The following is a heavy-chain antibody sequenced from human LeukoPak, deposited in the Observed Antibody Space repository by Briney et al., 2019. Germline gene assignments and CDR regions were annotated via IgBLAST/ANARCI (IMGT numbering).Heavy chain of an antibody. CDR3: ARYGFSSVWQGGWHAFDI. CDR2: INPTSGDT. V-gene: IGHV1-46*01. CDR1: GYTFTSYY. J-gene: IGHJ3*02. Sequence: EASVKVSCKASGYTFTSYYVHWVRQAPGQGLQWMGIINPTSGDTNYAQNFQDRVTMTRDMSTSTVYMELSSLRSEDTAVYYCARYGFSSVWQGGWHAFDIWGHGTMVTVSS. D-gene: IGHD6-25*01.